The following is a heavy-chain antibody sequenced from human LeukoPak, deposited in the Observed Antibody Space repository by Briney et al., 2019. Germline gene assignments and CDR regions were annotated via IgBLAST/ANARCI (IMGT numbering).Heavy chain of an antibody. Sequence: PGGSLRLSCAVSGFTFSTYAMSWVRQAPGKGLEWVSSINAGGSYTYYADSVKGRFTISRDNSKNTLYLQMNSLRAEDTAVYYCATPAYSSGWYSYWGQGTLVTVS. V-gene: IGHV3-23*01. CDR1: GFTFSTYA. CDR3: ATPAYSSGWYSY. J-gene: IGHJ4*02. D-gene: IGHD6-19*01. CDR2: INAGGSYT.